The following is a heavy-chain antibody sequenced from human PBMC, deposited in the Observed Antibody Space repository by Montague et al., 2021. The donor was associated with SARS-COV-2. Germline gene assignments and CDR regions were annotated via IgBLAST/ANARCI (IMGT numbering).Heavy chain of an antibody. CDR1: GGSISGGSYY. CDR3: ARVVGFSDSSGYYFDY. CDR2: IYTSGST. J-gene: IGHJ4*02. Sequence: SQTLSLTCTVSGGSISGGSYYWSWIRQPAGKGLEWIGRIYTSGSTNYNPSLKSRVTISVDTSKNQFSLKLSSVTAADTAVYYCARVVGFSDSSGYYFDYWGQGTLVTVSS. D-gene: IGHD3-22*01. V-gene: IGHV4-61*02.